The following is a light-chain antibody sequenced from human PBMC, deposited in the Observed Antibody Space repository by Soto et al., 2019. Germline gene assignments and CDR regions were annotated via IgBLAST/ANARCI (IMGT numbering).Light chain of an antibody. J-gene: IGKJ4*02. CDR1: QSVSSNF. Sequence: EMKMTQSPGTLSLSPGERTTLSCRASQSVSSNFLNWYQQKPGQAPRLLIYGASSRATGIPDRFSGSGSGTDFTLTISSREPEYFAVYYCQQYESAPRTFGGGTKVDIK. V-gene: IGKV3-20*01. CDR3: QQYESAPRT. CDR2: GAS.